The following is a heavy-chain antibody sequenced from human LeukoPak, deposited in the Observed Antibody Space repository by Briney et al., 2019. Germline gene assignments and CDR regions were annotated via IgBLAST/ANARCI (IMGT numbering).Heavy chain of an antibody. Sequence: SETLSLTCTVSGVSISSSSYYWGWIRQPPGKGLEWIGSIYYSGSTNYNPSLKSRVTISVDTSKNQFSLKLSSVTAADTAVYYCARVVPWRLGGGMDVWGQGTTVTVSS. CDR3: ARVVPWRLGGGMDV. V-gene: IGHV4-39*07. CDR1: GVSISSSSYY. D-gene: IGHD2-2*01. CDR2: IYYSGST. J-gene: IGHJ6*02.